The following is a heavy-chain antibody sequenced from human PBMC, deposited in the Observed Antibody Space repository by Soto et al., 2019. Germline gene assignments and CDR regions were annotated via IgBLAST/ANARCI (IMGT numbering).Heavy chain of an antibody. V-gene: IGHV5-51*01. CDR1: GYSFTSYW. CDR2: IYPGDSDT. D-gene: IGHD1-26*01. CDR3: ARLGSIVGATTTPGFDY. Sequence: ESLKISCKGSGYSFTSYWIGWVRQIPGKGLEWMGIIYPGDSDTRYSPSFQGQVTISADKSISTAYLQWSSLKASDTAMYYCARLGSIVGATTTPGFDYWGQGTLVTVSS. J-gene: IGHJ4*02.